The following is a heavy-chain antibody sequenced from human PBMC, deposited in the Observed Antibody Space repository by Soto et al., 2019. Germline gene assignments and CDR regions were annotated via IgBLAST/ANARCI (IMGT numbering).Heavy chain of an antibody. CDR3: ARVFPGDYRDYYYYYMDV. Sequence: SETLSLTCTVSGVSISSYYWIWIRQPPGKGLEWIGYIYYSGSTNYNPSLKSRVTISVDTSKNQFSLKLSSVTAADTAVYYCARVFPGDYRDYYYYYMDVWGKGTTVTVSS. J-gene: IGHJ6*03. CDR2: IYYSGST. CDR1: GVSISSYY. D-gene: IGHD3-16*01. V-gene: IGHV4-59*01.